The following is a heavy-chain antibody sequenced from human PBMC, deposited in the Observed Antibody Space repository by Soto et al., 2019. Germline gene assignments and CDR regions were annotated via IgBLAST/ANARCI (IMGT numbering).Heavy chain of an antibody. CDR3: ARDLTYYYDSSGSTLDY. D-gene: IGHD3-22*01. CDR1: GGTFSSYA. J-gene: IGHJ4*02. CDR2: IIPIFGTA. Sequence: SVKVSCKASGGTFSSYAISWVRQAPGQGLEWMGGIIPIFGTANYAQKFQGRVTITADESTSTAYMELSSLRSEDTAVYYCARDLTYYYDSSGSTLDYWGQGTLVTVSS. V-gene: IGHV1-69*13.